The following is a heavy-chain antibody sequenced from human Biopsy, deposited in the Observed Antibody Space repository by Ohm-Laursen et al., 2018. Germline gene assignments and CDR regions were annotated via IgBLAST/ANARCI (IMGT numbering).Heavy chain of an antibody. J-gene: IGHJ6*02. CDR2: ISSTSDYI. D-gene: IGHD3/OR15-3a*01. CDR1: GFTFTSYT. Sequence: SLRLSRAASGFTFTSYTLTWVRQAPGRGLEWVSSISSTSDYIYYADSVKGRFTISRDSAKNSLYLQMNSVRAEDTAVYYCARDYDFWSGYYDYQQSGMDVWGQGTTATVSS. V-gene: IGHV3-21*01. CDR3: ARDYDFWSGYYDYQQSGMDV.